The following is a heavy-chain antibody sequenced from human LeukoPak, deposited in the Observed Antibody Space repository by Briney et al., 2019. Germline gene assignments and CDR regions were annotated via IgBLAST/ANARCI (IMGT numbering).Heavy chain of an antibody. CDR1: GGTFSSYA. D-gene: IGHD2-21*01. J-gene: IGHJ4*02. CDR3: ARGGLLCGGDCYDY. CDR2: IIPIFGTA. Sequence: SVKVSCKASGGTFSSYAISWVRQAPGQGLEWMGGIIPIFGTANYAQKFQGRVTMTRNTSISTAYMELSSLRSEDTAVYYCARGGLLCGGDCYDYWGQGTLVTVSS. V-gene: IGHV1-69*05.